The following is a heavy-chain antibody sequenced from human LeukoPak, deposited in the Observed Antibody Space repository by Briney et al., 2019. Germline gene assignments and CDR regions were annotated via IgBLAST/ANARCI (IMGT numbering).Heavy chain of an antibody. CDR2: IIPILGIA. CDR1: GGTFSSYA. J-gene: IGHJ2*01. CDR3: ARDPYYDILTGYYTNWYFDL. V-gene: IGHV1-69*04. Sequence: ASVKVSCKASGGTFSSYAISWVRQAPGQGLEWMGRIIPILGIANYAQKFQGRVTITADKSTSTAYMELSSLRSEDTAVYYCARDPYYDILTGYYTNWYFDLWGRGTLVTVSS. D-gene: IGHD3-9*01.